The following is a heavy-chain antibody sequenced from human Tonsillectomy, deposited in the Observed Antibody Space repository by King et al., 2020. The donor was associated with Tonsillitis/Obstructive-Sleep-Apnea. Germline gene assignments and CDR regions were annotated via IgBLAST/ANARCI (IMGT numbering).Heavy chain of an antibody. D-gene: IGHD3-22*01. V-gene: IGHV1-18*01. J-gene: IGHJ4*02. CDR3: ARDSMSNYYDSSAYYTFAY. CDR2: ISPYNGDT. Sequence: VQLVESGAEVKKPGASVKVSCKASGYTFSSYGISWVRQAPGQGLEWMGWISPYNGDTNYAQKLQGRVTMTTGTSTSTAYMELRSLRSDDTAVYYCARDSMSNYYDSSAYYTFAYWGQGTLVTVSS. CDR1: GYTFSSYG.